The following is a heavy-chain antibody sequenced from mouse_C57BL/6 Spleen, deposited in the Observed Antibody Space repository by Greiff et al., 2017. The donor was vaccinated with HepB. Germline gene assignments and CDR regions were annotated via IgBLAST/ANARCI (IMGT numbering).Heavy chain of an antibody. D-gene: IGHD1-1*01. CDR3: ASPVVDY. CDR2: IDPEDGET. J-gene: IGHJ2*01. V-gene: IGHV14-2*01. CDR1: GFNIKDYY. Sequence: VQLQQSGAELVKPGASVKLSCTASGFNIKDYYMHWVKQRTEQGLEWIGRIDPEDGETKYAPNFQGKATITADTSSNTAYLQLSSLTSEDTAVYYCASPVVDYWGQGTTLTVSS.